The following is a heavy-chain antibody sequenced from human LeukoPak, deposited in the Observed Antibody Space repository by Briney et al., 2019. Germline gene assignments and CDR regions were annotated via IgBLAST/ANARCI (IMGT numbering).Heavy chain of an antibody. V-gene: IGHV4-4*08. Sequence: PSETLSLTCTVSGGSISSYYWTWIRQPPGKGLEWIGYIYSSGSSNSNPSLKSRVTISLDTSKNQFSLKLSSVTAADTAVYYCAEYSSSWYALDYWGQGTLVTVSS. CDR2: IYSSGSS. CDR1: GGSISSYY. CDR3: AEYSSSWYALDY. D-gene: IGHD6-13*01. J-gene: IGHJ4*02.